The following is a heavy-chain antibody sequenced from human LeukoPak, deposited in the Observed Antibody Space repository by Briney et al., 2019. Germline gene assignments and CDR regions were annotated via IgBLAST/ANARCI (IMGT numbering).Heavy chain of an antibody. V-gene: IGHV3-64D*06. CDR3: VKDGYDTGWYYYLDY. D-gene: IGHD6-19*01. CDR2: IRSNGGST. Sequence: GGSLRLSCSASGFTFSSYAMHWVRQAPGKGLEFISGIRSNGGSTYYADSVKGRFTISRDNSKNTVYLQMSGLRVEDTAVYYCVKDGYDTGWYYYLDYWGQGTLVTVSS. J-gene: IGHJ4*02. CDR1: GFTFSSYA.